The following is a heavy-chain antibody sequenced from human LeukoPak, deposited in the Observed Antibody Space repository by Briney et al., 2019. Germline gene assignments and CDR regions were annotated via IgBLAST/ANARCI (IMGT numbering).Heavy chain of an antibody. CDR3: ARDSKTSSLADP. CDR1: GYNFTSYY. CDR2: INPSGGSA. Sequence: SSVKVSCKASGYNFTSYYIHWVRQAPGQGFEWMGIINPSGGSASYAQKFEGRVTMTRDTSTSTVYMELSSLRAEDTAVYYCARDSKTSSLADPWGQGTLVTVSS. V-gene: IGHV1-46*01. D-gene: IGHD2-2*01. J-gene: IGHJ5*02.